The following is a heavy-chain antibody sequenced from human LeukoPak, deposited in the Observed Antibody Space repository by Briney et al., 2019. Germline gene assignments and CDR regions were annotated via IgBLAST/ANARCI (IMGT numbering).Heavy chain of an antibody. CDR1: GFTFSSYG. J-gene: IGHJ4*02. CDR2: ISGSGGST. Sequence: PGGSLRLSCAASGFTFSSYGMSWVRQAPGRGLEWVSAISGSGGSTYYADSVKGRFTISRDNSKNTLYLQMNSLRAEDTAVYYCAKDRWLRILEVDCWGQGTLVTVSS. D-gene: IGHD5-12*01. V-gene: IGHV3-23*01. CDR3: AKDRWLRILEVDC.